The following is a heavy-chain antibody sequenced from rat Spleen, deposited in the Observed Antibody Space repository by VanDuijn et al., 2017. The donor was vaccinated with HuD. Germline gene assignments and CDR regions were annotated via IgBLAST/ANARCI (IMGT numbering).Heavy chain of an antibody. CDR1: GFTFSDYY. V-gene: IGHV5-29*01. CDR3: AGVILAY. Sequence: EVQLVESDGGLVQPGRSLKLSCAASGFTFSDYYMAWVRQAPTKGLEWVATISFDGSGTYYRDSVKGRVTISRDNAKSTLYLQMDSLRSEDTATNDCAGVILAYWRQGTLVTVSS. CDR2: ISFDGSGT. J-gene: IGHJ3*01.